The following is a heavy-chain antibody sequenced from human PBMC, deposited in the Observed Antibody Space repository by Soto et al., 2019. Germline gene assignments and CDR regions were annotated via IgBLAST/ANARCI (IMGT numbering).Heavy chain of an antibody. Sequence: QLQLQESGPGLVKPSETLSLTCTVSGASISSSSYYWGWIRLPPGKGREWIGGIYYSGSTYYNPSLKSRVTISGDTTQTPFSLNLSSVTTADTAVYYCERDGLGADESGSYPGDYWGQGTLVIVSS. CDR1: GASISSSSYY. CDR3: ERDGLGADESGSYPGDY. V-gene: IGHV4-39*02. CDR2: IYYSGST. J-gene: IGHJ4*02. D-gene: IGHD3-10*01.